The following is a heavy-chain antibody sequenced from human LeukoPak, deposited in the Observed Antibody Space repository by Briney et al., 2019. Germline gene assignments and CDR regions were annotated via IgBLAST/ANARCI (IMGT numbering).Heavy chain of an antibody. J-gene: IGHJ4*02. CDR2: IYYSGST. V-gene: IGHV4-39*01. D-gene: IGHD3-9*01. CDR1: GGSISSSSYY. CDR3: ARHQIDYDILTGYYGYYFDY. Sequence: SETLSLTCTVSGGSISSSSYYWGWIRQPPGKGLEWIGSIYYSGSTYYNPSLKSRVTISVDTSKNQFSLKLSSVTAADTAVYYCARHQIDYDILTGYYGYYFDYWGQGTLVTVSS.